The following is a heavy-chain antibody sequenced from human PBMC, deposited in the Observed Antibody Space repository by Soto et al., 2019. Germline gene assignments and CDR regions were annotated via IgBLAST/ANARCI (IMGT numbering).Heavy chain of an antibody. J-gene: IGHJ4*02. Sequence: QVQLVESGGGMVQPGTSLRLSCAVSGFTFSTYDMHWVRQAPGKGLEWVAVVSYDTAYENYADSVKGRFTISRDNSKNILYLHMNSLRAEDTAVYYCAKVSISKSSAVTFDSWGRGTLVTVSS. CDR3: AKVSISKSSAVTFDS. CDR2: VSYDTAYE. D-gene: IGHD2-15*01. V-gene: IGHV3-30*18. CDR1: GFTFSTYD.